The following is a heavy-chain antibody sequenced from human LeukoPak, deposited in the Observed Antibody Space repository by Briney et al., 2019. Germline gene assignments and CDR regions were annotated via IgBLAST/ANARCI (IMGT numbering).Heavy chain of an antibody. CDR3: AREVLAPGKTHDY. CDR2: INDDGRAT. V-gene: IGHV3-74*01. J-gene: IGHJ4*02. Sequence: PGGSLRLSCAVSGFTVSSNYMSWVRQAPGKGLVWVSRINDDGRATFYADSVKGRFTISRDNAKNTLFLQINSLRAEDTAVYYCAREVLAPGKTHDYWGQGTLVTVSS. CDR1: GFTVSSNY.